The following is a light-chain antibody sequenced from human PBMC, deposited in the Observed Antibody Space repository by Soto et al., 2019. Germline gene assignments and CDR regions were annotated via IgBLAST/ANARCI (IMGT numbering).Light chain of an antibody. V-gene: IGKV3-20*01. CDR2: GAS. Sequence: EIVLTQSPGTLSLSPGERATLSCRASQSVRSTYLAWYQQKPGQAPRLLIYGASSRATGIPDRFSGSGSGTGFPLTITTLEPEDFAVFYCQQYGTSPGTFGQGTKLEIK. J-gene: IGKJ2*01. CDR1: QSVRSTY. CDR3: QQYGTSPGT.